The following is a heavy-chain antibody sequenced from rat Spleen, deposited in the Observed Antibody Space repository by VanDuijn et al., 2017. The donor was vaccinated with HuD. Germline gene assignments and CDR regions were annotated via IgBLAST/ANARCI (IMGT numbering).Heavy chain of an antibody. CDR3: ATDGYYDGIYYSIYVMDA. CDR2: ISPSGTIS. J-gene: IGHJ4*01. Sequence: EVQLVESGGGLMQPGRSLKLSCVASGFTFSVYGMHWIRQAPTKGLEWVASISPSGTISHYRDSVKGRFTISRDNAKNTLYLQMDSLKSEDTATYYCATDGYYDGIYYSIYVMDAWGQGVSVTVSS. D-gene: IGHD1-12*02. CDR1: GFTFSVYG. V-gene: IGHV5-19*01.